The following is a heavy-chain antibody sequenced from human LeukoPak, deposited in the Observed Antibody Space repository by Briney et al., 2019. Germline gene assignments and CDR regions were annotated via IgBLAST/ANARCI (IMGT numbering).Heavy chain of an antibody. Sequence: PGGSLRLSCAASGFTFSSYAMHWARQAPGKGLEWVAVISYDGSNKYYADSVKGRFTISRDNSKNTLYLQMNSLRAEDTAVYYCARGVTTVTTSGTVVNWFDPWGQGTLVTVSS. V-gene: IGHV3-30*14. J-gene: IGHJ5*02. CDR2: ISYDGSNK. CDR1: GFTFSSYA. CDR3: ARGVTTVTTSGTVVNWFDP. D-gene: IGHD4-17*01.